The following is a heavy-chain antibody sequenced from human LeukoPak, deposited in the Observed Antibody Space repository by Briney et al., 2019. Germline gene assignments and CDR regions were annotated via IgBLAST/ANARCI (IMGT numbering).Heavy chain of an antibody. D-gene: IGHD3-22*01. Sequence: SETLSLTCTVSGGSISSYYWSWIRQPPGKGLEWIGYIYHSGSTYYNPSLKSRVTISVDRSKNQFSLKLSSVTAADTAVYYCAREGYDSSGYYLLGYWGQGTLVTVSS. J-gene: IGHJ4*02. CDR1: GGSISSYY. V-gene: IGHV4-59*12. CDR3: AREGYDSSGYYLLGY. CDR2: IYHSGST.